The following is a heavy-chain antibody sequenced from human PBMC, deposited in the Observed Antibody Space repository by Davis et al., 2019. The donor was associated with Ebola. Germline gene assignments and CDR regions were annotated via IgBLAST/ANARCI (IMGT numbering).Heavy chain of an antibody. J-gene: IGHJ6*02. CDR3: ARGDDNWTGYPYGMDV. CDR2: ISSSGSTI. D-gene: IGHD3-9*01. Sequence: GESLKISCAASGFTFSDYYMSWIRQAPGKGLEWVSYISSSGSTIYYAASVKGRFTISRDNAKNTLYLQRNSRKAEDTAVYYCARGDDNWTGYPYGMDVWGQGTTVTVSS. CDR1: GFTFSDYY. V-gene: IGHV3-11*04.